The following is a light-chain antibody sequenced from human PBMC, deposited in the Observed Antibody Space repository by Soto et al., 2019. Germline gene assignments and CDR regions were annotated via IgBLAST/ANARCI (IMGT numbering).Light chain of an antibody. Sequence: EIVLTQSPATLSLSPGERATLTCRASQSVGSYLAWYQHKPGQPPRLLIYDASNRATGIPARFSGSGSGTDFTLTVSSLEPEDFAVYYCQPRSNWPPFTFGPGTKVEI. CDR3: QPRSNWPPFT. J-gene: IGKJ3*01. V-gene: IGKV3-11*01. CDR1: QSVGSY. CDR2: DAS.